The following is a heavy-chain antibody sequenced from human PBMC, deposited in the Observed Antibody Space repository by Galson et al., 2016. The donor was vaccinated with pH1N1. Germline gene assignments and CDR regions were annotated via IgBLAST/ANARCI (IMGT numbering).Heavy chain of an antibody. D-gene: IGHD2-15*01. CDR1: GFTFSSYA. CDR3: ATSVTYCSGANCRLAFDY. V-gene: IGHV3-23*01. Sequence: SLRLSCAASGFTFSSYAMAWVRQAPGKGLECVSTITGSGGGTYYADSVKGRFTFSRDNSKNTLYLQMNSLRAEDTAVYYCATSVTYCSGANCRLAFDYWGQGTLVTVSS. J-gene: IGHJ4*02. CDR2: ITGSGGGT.